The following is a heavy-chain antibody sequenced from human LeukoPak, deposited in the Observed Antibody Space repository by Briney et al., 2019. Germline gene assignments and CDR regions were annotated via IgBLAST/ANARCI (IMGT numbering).Heavy chain of an antibody. V-gene: IGHV1-8*01. J-gene: IGHJ5*02. CDR1: GYTFTSYD. CDR3: ARDRMDTAMVEGGNWFDP. D-gene: IGHD5-18*01. Sequence: ASVKVSCKASGYTFTSYDINWVRQATGQGLEWMGWMNPNSGNTGYAQKFQGRVTITADESTSTAYMELSSLRSEDTAVYYCARDRMDTAMVEGGNWFDPWGQGTLVTVSS. CDR2: MNPNSGNT.